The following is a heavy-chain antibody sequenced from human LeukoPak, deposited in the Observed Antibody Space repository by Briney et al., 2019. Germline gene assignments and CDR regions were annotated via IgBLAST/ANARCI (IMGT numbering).Heavy chain of an antibody. V-gene: IGHV4-39*01. CDR3: ARQDSSGWYGSFDY. CDR1: GGSISSGSYY. Sequence: PSETLSLTCTVSGGSISSGSYYWGWIRQPPGKGLEWIGSIHFSGANYYNPSLKSRVTISVDTSKNQFSLTLSSLTAADTAVYYCARQDSSGWYGSFDYWGQGALVTVSS. CDR2: IHFSGAN. D-gene: IGHD6-19*01. J-gene: IGHJ4*02.